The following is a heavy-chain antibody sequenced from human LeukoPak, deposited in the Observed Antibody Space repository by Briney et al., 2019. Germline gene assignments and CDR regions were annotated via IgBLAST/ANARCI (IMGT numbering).Heavy chain of an antibody. CDR1: GGSFSGYY. D-gene: IGHD3-22*01. V-gene: IGHV4-34*01. J-gene: IGHJ3*02. Sequence: SETRSLTCAVYGGSFSGYYWSWIRQPPGKGLEWIGEINHSGSTNYNPSLKSRVTISVDTSKNQFSLKLSSVTAADTAVYYCARTESYYYDSSGRDAFDIWGQGTMVTVSS. CDR3: ARTESYYYDSSGRDAFDI. CDR2: INHSGST.